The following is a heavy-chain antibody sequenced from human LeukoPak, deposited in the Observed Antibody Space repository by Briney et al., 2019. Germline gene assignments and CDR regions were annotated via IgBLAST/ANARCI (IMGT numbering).Heavy chain of an antibody. D-gene: IGHD2-2*01. V-gene: IGHV1-8*02. CDR3: ARLYQTSARYYYGMDV. J-gene: IGHJ6*02. CDR1: GYTFTSYG. Sequence: ASVKVSCKASGYTFTSYGISWVRQAPGQGLEWMGWMNPNSGNTGYAQKFQGRVTMTRNTSISTAYMELSSLRSEDTAVYYCARLYQTSARYYYGMDVWGQGTTVTVSS. CDR2: MNPNSGNT.